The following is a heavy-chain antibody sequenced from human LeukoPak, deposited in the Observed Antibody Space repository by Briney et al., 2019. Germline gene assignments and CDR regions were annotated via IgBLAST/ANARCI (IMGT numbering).Heavy chain of an antibody. CDR2: INHSGST. CDR3: ARGQRGYSYGTSYYGMDV. CDR1: GGSFSGYY. Sequence: PSETLSLTCAVYGGSFSGYYWSWIRQPPGKGLEWIGEINHSGSTNYNPSLKSQVTISVDTSKNQFSLKLSSVTAADTAVYYCARGQRGYSYGTSYYGMDVWGQGTTVTVSS. V-gene: IGHV4-34*01. D-gene: IGHD5-18*01. J-gene: IGHJ6*02.